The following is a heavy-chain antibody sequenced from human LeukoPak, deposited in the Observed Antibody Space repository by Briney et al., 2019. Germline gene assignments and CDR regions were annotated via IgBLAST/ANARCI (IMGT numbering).Heavy chain of an antibody. J-gene: IGHJ4*02. CDR2: IYYSGST. D-gene: IGHD5-24*01. CDR3: ARRLGATMIDY. CDR1: GGSMSSYY. V-gene: IGHV4-39*01. Sequence: PSETLSLTCIVSGGSMSSYYWGWIRQPPGKGLEWIGSIYYSGSTYYNPSLKSRVTISVDASKNQFSLKLSSVTAADTAVYYCARRLGATMIDYWGQGTLVTVSS.